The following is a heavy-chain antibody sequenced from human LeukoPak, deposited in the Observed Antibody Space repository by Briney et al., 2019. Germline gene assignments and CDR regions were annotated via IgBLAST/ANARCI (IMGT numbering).Heavy chain of an antibody. CDR3: ARDTSAWRYGMDV. Sequence: GSLRLSCEASGFTFSSHWMSWVRQAPGKGLEWVATIKQDGSEKDYVDSVTGRFTISRDNAKNSLYLQMNSLRDEDTAVYYCARDTSAWRYGMDVWGQGTTVTVSS. V-gene: IGHV3-7*01. J-gene: IGHJ6*02. CDR1: GFTFSSHW. D-gene: IGHD6-19*01. CDR2: IKQDGSEK.